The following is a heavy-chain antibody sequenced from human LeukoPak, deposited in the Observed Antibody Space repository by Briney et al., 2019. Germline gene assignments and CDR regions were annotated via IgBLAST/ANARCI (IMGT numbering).Heavy chain of an antibody. CDR2: IVVGSGNR. D-gene: IGHD1-26*01. Sequence: ASVKVSCKASGFTFTSSAVQWVRQARGQRLEWIGWIVVGSGNRNYAQNFRERLTITRDMSTSTAYMELSSLRSEDTAVYYCATQARIVGATGYFDYWGQGTLVTVSS. CDR1: GFTFTSSA. J-gene: IGHJ4*02. V-gene: IGHV1-58*01. CDR3: ATQARIVGATGYFDY.